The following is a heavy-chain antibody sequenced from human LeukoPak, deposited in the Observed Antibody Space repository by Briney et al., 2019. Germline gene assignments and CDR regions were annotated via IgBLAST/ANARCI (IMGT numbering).Heavy chain of an antibody. Sequence: SETLSLTCTVSGYSISSGYYWGWIRQPPGKGLEWIGSIYHSGRTYYNPSLKSRVTISVDTSKNQLSLKLSSVTAADTAVYYCAREWDYSGSYELSYYYYMDVWGKGTTVTISS. J-gene: IGHJ6*03. V-gene: IGHV4-38-2*02. CDR2: IYHSGRT. D-gene: IGHD1-26*01. CDR1: GYSISSGYY. CDR3: AREWDYSGSYELSYYYYMDV.